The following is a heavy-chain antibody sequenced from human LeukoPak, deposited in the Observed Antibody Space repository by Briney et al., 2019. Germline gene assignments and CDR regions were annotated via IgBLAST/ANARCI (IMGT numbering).Heavy chain of an antibody. J-gene: IGHJ4*02. Sequence: PGGSLRLSCAASGFTFSSYAMSWVRQAPGKGLEWVSAISGSGGSTYFADSVKGRFTISRDNSKNTLYLQMNSLRAEDTALYYCAKFEGSRGATTTRLDCWGQGTLVTVSS. CDR1: GFTFSSYA. D-gene: IGHD1-26*01. V-gene: IGHV3-23*01. CDR2: ISGSGGST. CDR3: AKFEGSRGATTTRLDC.